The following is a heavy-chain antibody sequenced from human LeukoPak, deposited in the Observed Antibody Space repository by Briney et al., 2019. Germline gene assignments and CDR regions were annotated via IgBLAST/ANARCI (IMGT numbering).Heavy chain of an antibody. V-gene: IGHV3-11*05. CDR3: ARDEADYGDNWFDP. CDR2: ISSSSSYT. CDR1: GGSISSYY. J-gene: IGHJ5*02. D-gene: IGHD4-17*01. Sequence: LSLTCTVSGGSISSYYMSWIRQAPGKGLEWVSYISSSSSYTNYADSVKGRFTISRDNAKNSLYLQMNSLRAEDTAVYYCARDEADYGDNWFDPWGQGTLVTVSS.